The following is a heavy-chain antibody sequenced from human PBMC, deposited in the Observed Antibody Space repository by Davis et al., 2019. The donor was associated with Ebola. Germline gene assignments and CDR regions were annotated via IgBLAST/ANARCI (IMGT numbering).Heavy chain of an antibody. Sequence: ASVKVSCKASGYTFTSYGISWVRQPPGQGPEWMGWISGYIGKTNYAQKFQGRVTMTTDTSTSTAYMELRSLRSDDTAVYYCARDITVTTAAFDYWGQGTLVTVSS. CDR3: ARDITVTTAAFDY. V-gene: IGHV1-18*01. CDR2: ISGYIGKT. D-gene: IGHD4-17*01. CDR1: GYTFTSYG. J-gene: IGHJ4*02.